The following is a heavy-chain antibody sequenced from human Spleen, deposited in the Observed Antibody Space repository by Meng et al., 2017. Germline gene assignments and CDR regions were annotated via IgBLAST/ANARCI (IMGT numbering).Heavy chain of an antibody. CDR2: ISSSSAYI. CDR3: ARDVAGRGGY. J-gene: IGHJ4*02. V-gene: IGHV3-21*01. CDR1: GFTFSSNT. D-gene: IGHD2-15*01. Sequence: GESLKISCVASGFTFSSNTMNWVRQVPGKGLEWVSSISSSSAYIYYGDSMKGRFTISRDNAKNTLYLQMNSLRGEDTAVYYCARDVAGRGGYWGQGTLVTVSS.